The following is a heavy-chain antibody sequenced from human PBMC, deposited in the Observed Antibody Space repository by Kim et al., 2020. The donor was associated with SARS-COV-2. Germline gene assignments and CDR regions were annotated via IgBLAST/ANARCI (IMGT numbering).Heavy chain of an antibody. D-gene: IGHD3-22*01. J-gene: IGHJ5*02. Sequence: SETLSLTCAVSGGSISSSNWWSWVRQPPGKGLEWIGEIYHSGSTNYNPSLKSRVTISVDKSKNQFSLKLSSVTAADTAVYYCARESHPDDSSGSQFDPWGQGTLVTVSS. CDR1: GGSISSSNW. CDR3: ARESHPDDSSGSQFDP. CDR2: IYHSGST. V-gene: IGHV4-4*02.